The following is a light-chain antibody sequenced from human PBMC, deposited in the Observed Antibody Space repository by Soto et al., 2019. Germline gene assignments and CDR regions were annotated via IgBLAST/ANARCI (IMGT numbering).Light chain of an antibody. Sequence: EIVMTQSPATLSVSPGERATLSCRASESVNYNLAWYQQKPCQPPRLLIHDASTRAAGIPDRFSGSGSGTEFTLTISSLQSEDSAVYYCKQYNNWRTFGQGTKVEIK. CDR3: KQYNNWRT. V-gene: IGKV3-15*01. CDR1: ESVNYN. CDR2: DAS. J-gene: IGKJ1*01.